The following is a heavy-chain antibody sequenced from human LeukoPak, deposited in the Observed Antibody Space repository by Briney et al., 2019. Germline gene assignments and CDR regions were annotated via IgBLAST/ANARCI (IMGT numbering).Heavy chain of an antibody. CDR3: ARGGWYSSRTDVY. CDR1: GFTFSSYE. J-gene: IGHJ4*02. Sequence: PGGSLRLSCAASGFTFSSYEMNWVRQAPGKGLEWVSYISSSGSAIYYADSVKGRFTISRDNAKNSLYLQMNSLRAEDTAVYYCARGGWYSSRTDVYWGQGTLVTVSS. D-gene: IGHD6-13*01. CDR2: ISSSGSAI. V-gene: IGHV3-48*03.